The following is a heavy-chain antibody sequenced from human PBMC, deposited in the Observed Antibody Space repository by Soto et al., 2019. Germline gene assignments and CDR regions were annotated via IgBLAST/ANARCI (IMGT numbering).Heavy chain of an antibody. CDR3: ARSITGTTPHADAFDI. CDR2: IIPIFGTA. Sequence: VASVKVSCKASGGTFSSYAISWVRQAPGQGLGWMGGIIPIFGTANYAQKFQGRVTITADESTSTAYMELSSLRSEDTAVYYCARSITGTTPHADAFDIWGQGTMVTVSS. D-gene: IGHD1-7*01. J-gene: IGHJ3*02. CDR1: GGTFSSYA. V-gene: IGHV1-69*13.